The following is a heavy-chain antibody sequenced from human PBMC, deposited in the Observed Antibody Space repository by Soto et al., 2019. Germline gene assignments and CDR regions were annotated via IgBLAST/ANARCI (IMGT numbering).Heavy chain of an antibody. CDR1: GGSISSSSYY. V-gene: IGHV4-39*01. Sequence: SETLSLTCTVSGGSISSSSYYWGWIRQPPGKGLEWIGSIYYSGSTYYNPSLKSRVTISVDTSKNQFSLKLSSVTAADTAVYYCARHHASGWYYFDYWGQGTLVTVSS. CDR2: IYYSGST. CDR3: ARHHASGWYYFDY. J-gene: IGHJ4*02. D-gene: IGHD6-19*01.